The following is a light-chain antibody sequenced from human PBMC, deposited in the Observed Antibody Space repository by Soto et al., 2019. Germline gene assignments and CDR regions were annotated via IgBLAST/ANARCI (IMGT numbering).Light chain of an antibody. CDR3: CSYAGSSIWV. V-gene: IGLV2-23*02. CDR2: EVS. J-gene: IGLJ3*02. CDR1: XXXVGTYTL. Sequence: QXAXTQPASVSGXXXXSXXXXXXXXXXXVGTYTLVSWYQQHPGKAPKLMIYEVSKRPSGVSNRFSGSKSGNTASLTISGLQAEDEADYYCCSYAGSSIWVFGGGTKLTVL.